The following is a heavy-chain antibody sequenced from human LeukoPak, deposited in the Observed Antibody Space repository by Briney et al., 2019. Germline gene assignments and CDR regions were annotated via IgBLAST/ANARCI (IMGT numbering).Heavy chain of an antibody. CDR2: INPSGGST. CDR3: ARDRSIAERLGAFDI. CDR1: GYTFTSYY. Sequence: ASVNVSCKASGYTFTSYYMHWVRQAPRQGLEWMGIINPSGGSTRYAQKFQGRVTMTRDTSTSTVYMELSSLRSEDTAVYYCARDRSIAERLGAFDIWGQGTMVTVSS. V-gene: IGHV1-46*01. D-gene: IGHD6-6*01. J-gene: IGHJ3*02.